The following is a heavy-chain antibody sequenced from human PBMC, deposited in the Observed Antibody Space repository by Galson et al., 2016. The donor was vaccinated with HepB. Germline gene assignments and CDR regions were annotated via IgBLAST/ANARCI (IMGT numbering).Heavy chain of an antibody. CDR3: ARGEYYDFWSGYYGMDV. D-gene: IGHD3-3*01. CDR1: GGSISSGGYS. J-gene: IGHJ6*02. V-gene: IGHV4-30-2*01. CDR2: IYHSGST. Sequence: TLSLTCAVSGGSISSGGYSWSWIRQPPGKGLEWIGYIYHSGSTYYNPSLKSRVTISVDRSKNQLSLKLSSVTAADTAVYYCARGEYYDFWSGYYGMDVWGQGTTVTVSS.